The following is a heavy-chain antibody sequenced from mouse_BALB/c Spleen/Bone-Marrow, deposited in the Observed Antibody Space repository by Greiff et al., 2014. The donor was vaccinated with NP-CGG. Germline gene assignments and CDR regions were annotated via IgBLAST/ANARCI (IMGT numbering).Heavy chain of an antibody. Sequence: VQLQQSGAELVKPGASVKLSCTASGFNIKDTYMHWVKQRPEQGLEWIGRIDPANANTKYDPKFQGKATITADTSSNTAYLQLSSLTSEDTAVYYCAMYYYGSSLFAYWGQGTLVTVSA. D-gene: IGHD1-1*01. CDR3: AMYYYGSSLFAY. J-gene: IGHJ3*01. CDR2: IDPANANT. CDR1: GFNIKDTY. V-gene: IGHV14-3*02.